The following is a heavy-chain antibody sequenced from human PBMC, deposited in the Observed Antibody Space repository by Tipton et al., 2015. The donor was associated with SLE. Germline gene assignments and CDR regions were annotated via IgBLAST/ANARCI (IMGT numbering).Heavy chain of an antibody. D-gene: IGHD6-19*01. CDR3: AKDSSGGYFDY. Sequence: SLRLSCTASGFTFGDYAMNWVRQAPGKGLEWVSAISGSGGSTYYADSVKGRFTISRDNSKNTLYLQMNSLRAEDTAVYYCAKDSSGGYFDYWGQGTLVTVSS. J-gene: IGHJ4*02. CDR1: GFTFGDYA. V-gene: IGHV3-23*01. CDR2: ISGSGGST.